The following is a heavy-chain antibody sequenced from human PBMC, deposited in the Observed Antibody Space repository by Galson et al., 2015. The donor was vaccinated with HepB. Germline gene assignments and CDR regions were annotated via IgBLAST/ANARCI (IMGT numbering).Heavy chain of an antibody. CDR3: ARDVDWALDY. D-gene: IGHD3-9*01. V-gene: IGHV1-18*01. CDR2: ISTKRGNT. J-gene: IGHJ4*02. Sequence: SVKVSCKASGYTSNKYGISWVRQAPGQGLEWMGWISTKRGNTKHAQNFQGRVTMTTETSTNTAYMELRSLRSADTAVYYCARDVDWALDYWGQGTLVTVSS. CDR1: GYTSNKYG.